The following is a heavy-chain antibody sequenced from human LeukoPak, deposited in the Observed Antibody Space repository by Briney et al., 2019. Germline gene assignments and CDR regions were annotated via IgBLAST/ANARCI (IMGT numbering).Heavy chain of an antibody. V-gene: IGHV3-15*01. CDR1: GFTFSTYS. CDR2: IKSKTDGGKT. Sequence: GGSLRLSCAASGFTFSTYSMNWVRQAPGKGREGVVRIKSKTDGGKTDYAAHVKGRFTISRDDSKNTMYLQMNSLKTEDTAVYYCTTEYVLLWFGELTPNYWGQGTLVTVSS. J-gene: IGHJ4*02. D-gene: IGHD3-10*01. CDR3: TTEYVLLWFGELTPNY.